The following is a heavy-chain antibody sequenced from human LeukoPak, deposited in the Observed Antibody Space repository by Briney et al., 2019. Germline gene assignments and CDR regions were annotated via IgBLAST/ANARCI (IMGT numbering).Heavy chain of an antibody. CDR2: ISSSGYT. J-gene: IGHJ5*01. V-gene: IGHV3-11*05. D-gene: IGHD2-21*01. CDR3: ARGADCGGISNRNGRPGWFDS. Sequence: GGSLRLSCAASGFTFSDYYMTWIRQAPGKGLEWLSYISSSGYTNYADSVKGRFTISRDNAKNSLYLQMNSLRAEDTAVYFCARGADCGGISNRNGRPGWFDSWGQGGPVTVSS. CDR1: GFTFSDYY.